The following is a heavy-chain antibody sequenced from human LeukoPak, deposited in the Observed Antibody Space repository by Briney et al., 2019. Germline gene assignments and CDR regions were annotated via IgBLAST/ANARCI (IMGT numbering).Heavy chain of an antibody. D-gene: IGHD6-19*01. CDR1: GFTFDDYA. Sequence: PGRSLRLSCAASGFTFDDYAMHWVRHAPGKGLEWVSDISWNSGSIGYADSVKGRFTISRDNAKNSLYLQMNSLRTEDTALYYCAKNSAPSGVAVAGFDYWGQGTLVTVSS. CDR3: AKNSAPSGVAVAGFDY. J-gene: IGHJ4*02. CDR2: ISWNSGSI. V-gene: IGHV3-9*01.